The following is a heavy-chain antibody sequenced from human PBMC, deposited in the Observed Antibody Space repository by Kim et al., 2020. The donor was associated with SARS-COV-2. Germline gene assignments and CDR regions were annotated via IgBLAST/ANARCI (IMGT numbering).Heavy chain of an antibody. J-gene: IGHJ4*02. CDR3: ARVDMVRGVFPSSTVDS. D-gene: IGHD3-10*01. V-gene: IGHV3-7*01. CDR2: IKQDGSEK. Sequence: GGSLRLSCAASGFTFSSYWMSWVRQAPGKGLEWVANIKQDGSEKYYVDSVKGRFTISRDNAKNSLYLQMNSLRAEDTAVYYCARVDMVRGVFPSSTVDSWGQGTLVTVSS. CDR1: GFTFSSYW.